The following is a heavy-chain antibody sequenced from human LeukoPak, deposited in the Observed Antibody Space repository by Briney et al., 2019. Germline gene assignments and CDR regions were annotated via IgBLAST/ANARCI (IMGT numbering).Heavy chain of an antibody. Sequence: PGGSLRLSCAASGFTFSNYNLNWVRQAPGKGLGWLSYISRSGSDIYYADSVKGRFTISRDNAKNSLYLQMNSLRAEDTAVYYCARDAQLLWFGELYYYYYMDVWGKGTTVTVSS. CDR1: GFTFSNYN. J-gene: IGHJ6*03. V-gene: IGHV3-48*01. CDR3: ARDAQLLWFGELYYYYYMDV. D-gene: IGHD3-10*01. CDR2: ISRSGSDI.